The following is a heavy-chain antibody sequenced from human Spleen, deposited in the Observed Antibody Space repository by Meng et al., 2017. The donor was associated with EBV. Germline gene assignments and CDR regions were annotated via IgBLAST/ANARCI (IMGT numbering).Heavy chain of an antibody. CDR2: INHSGST. CDR1: DTPFSGYC. V-gene: IGHV4-34*01. Sequence: LLKPSETLPLTSALHDTPFSGYCCCWFRHSPGKPLDWIVEINHSGSTSYNPSLNSRVAISVDTSKNQFSLKLRSVTAADTAVYYCAKGMTVARSPWFDPWGQGALVTVSS. CDR3: AKGMTVARSPWFDP. J-gene: IGHJ5*02. D-gene: IGHD3-22*01.